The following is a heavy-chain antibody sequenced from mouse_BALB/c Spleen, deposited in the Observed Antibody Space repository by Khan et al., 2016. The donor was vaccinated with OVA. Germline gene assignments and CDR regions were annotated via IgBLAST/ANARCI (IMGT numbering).Heavy chain of an antibody. CDR3: ARSASYWFIDV. V-gene: IGHV9-3-1*01. J-gene: IGHJ1*01. CDR1: GYTFTNYG. CDR2: INTYPGEP. Sequence: QIQLVQSGPELKKPGETVKISCKASGYTFTNYGMNWVKQAPGKGLKWMGWINTYPGEPTYADDFKGRFAFSLETSANTAYLQINNLKNEDTATYFCARSASYWFIDVWGAGTTVTGSS. D-gene: IGHD6-1*01.